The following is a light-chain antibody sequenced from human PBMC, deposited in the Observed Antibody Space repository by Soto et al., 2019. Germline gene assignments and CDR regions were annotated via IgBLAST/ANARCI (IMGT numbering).Light chain of an antibody. Sequence: EIVMTQSPATLSVSPGERATLSCRASQSVSSNLAWYQQKPGQAPRLLIYGASTRATGIPARFSGSASGTEFTLTISSLQSEDFAVYYCQQYNNWPPSTFGQGTKLEIK. V-gene: IGKV3-15*01. CDR2: GAS. J-gene: IGKJ2*01. CDR3: QQYNNWPPST. CDR1: QSVSSN.